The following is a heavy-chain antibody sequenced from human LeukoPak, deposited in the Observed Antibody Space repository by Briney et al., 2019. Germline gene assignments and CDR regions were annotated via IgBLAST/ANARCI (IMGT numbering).Heavy chain of an antibody. CDR1: GFTFSSYG. V-gene: IGHV3-30*18. D-gene: IGHD3-9*01. Sequence: GRSLRLSCAASGFTFSSYGMHWVRQAPGKGLEWVAVISYDGSNKYYADSVKGRFTISRDNSKNTLYLQMSSLRAEDTAVYYCAKVRYFDNYYFDYWGQGTLVTVSS. CDR3: AKVRYFDNYYFDY. CDR2: ISYDGSNK. J-gene: IGHJ4*02.